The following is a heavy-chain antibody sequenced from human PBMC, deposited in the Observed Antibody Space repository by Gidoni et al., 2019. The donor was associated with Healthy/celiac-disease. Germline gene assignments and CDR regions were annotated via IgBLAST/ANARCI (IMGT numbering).Heavy chain of an antibody. CDR1: GFTFSSYG. CDR2: ISYDGSNK. CDR3: AKDNGSMGSYFDY. V-gene: IGHV3-30*18. Sequence: QVQLVESGGGVVQPGRSLRLSCAASGFTFSSYGMHWVRQAPGKGLEWLAVISYDGSNKYYADSVKGRFTISRDNSKNTLYPQMNSLRAEDTAVYYCAKDNGSMGSYFDYWGQGTLVTVSS. D-gene: IGHD1-26*01. J-gene: IGHJ4*02.